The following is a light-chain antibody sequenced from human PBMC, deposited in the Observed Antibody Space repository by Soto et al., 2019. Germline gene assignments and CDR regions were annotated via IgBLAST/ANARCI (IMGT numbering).Light chain of an antibody. Sequence: DIQMTQSPSTLSASVGDRVTITCRPSQGISSWLAWYQQKPGKAPKLLIYDASSLESGVPSRFSGSGSGTEFTLTISSLQPDDFATYYCQQYNSYPYTFGQGTKLEIK. CDR3: QQYNSYPYT. V-gene: IGKV1-5*01. CDR2: DAS. J-gene: IGKJ2*01. CDR1: QGISSW.